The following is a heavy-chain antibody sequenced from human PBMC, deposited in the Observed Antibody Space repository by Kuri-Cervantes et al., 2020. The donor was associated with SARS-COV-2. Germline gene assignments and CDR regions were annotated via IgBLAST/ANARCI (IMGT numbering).Heavy chain of an antibody. D-gene: IGHD3-10*02. CDR2: IYYSGRT. CDR1: GGSITSYY. J-gene: IGHJ4*02. Sequence: SETLSLTCTVSGGSITSYYWSWIRQPPGKGLEWLGYIYYSGRTNYNPSLKSRVTISVDTSKNQFSLKLSSVTAADTAVYYCARGRSLVRGVLITPYFDSWGQGTLVTVSS. V-gene: IGHV4-59*01. CDR3: ARGRSLVRGVLITPYFDS.